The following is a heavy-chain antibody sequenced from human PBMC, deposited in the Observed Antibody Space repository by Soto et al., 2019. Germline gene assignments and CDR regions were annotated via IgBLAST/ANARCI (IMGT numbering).Heavy chain of an antibody. V-gene: IGHV3-23*01. D-gene: IGHD3-9*01. CDR3: AKEELRYFDWLLPPDDFDI. CDR2: ISGSGGST. CDR1: GFTFSSYA. Sequence: EVQLLASGGGLVQPGGSLRLSCAASGFTFSSYAMSWVLQAPGKGLEWVSAISGSGGSTYYADSVKGRFTISRDHSKNTLYLQMNSLRAEDTAVYYCAKEELRYFDWLLPPDDFDIWGQVTMVTVSS. J-gene: IGHJ3*02.